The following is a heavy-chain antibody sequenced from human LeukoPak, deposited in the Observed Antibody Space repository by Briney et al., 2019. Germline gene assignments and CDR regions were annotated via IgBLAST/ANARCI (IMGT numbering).Heavy chain of an antibody. CDR3: AGPRRGSLGWFDY. Sequence: SETLSLTCTVSGGSISSSSYYWGWIRQPPGKGLEWIGSIYYSGSTYYNPSLKSRVTISIDTSKNQFSLKLSSVTAADTAVYYCAGPRRGSLGWFDYWGQGTLVTVSS. J-gene: IGHJ4*02. CDR2: IYYSGST. CDR1: GGSISSSSYY. D-gene: IGHD7-27*01. V-gene: IGHV4-39*07.